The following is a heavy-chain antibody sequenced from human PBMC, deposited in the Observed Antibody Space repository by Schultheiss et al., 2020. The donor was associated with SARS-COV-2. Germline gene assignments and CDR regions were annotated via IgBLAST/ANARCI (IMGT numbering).Heavy chain of an antibody. J-gene: IGHJ3*02. V-gene: IGHV4-34*11. CDR2: IYYSGST. CDR1: GGSFSGYY. CDR3: ARDSGGDAFDI. D-gene: IGHD3-10*01. Sequence: SETLSLTCAVYGGSFSGYYWSWIRQPPGKGLEWIGYIYYSGSTNYNPSLRSRVTMSVDTSKNQFSLKLSSVTAADTAVYYCARDSGGDAFDIWGQGTMVTVSS.